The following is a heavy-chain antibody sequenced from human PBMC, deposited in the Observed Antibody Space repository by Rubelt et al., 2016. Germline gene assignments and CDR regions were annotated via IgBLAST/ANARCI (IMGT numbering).Heavy chain of an antibody. CDR2: IIPILGIA. Sequence: QVQLVQSGAEVKKPGSSVKVSCKASGGTFSSYAISWVRQAPGQGLEWMGRIIPILGIANYAQKFQGRVTITAEKSTRTAYMELRSLRSDDTAVYYCARGYFDSTGDFDYWGQGTLVTVSS. J-gene: IGHJ4*02. D-gene: IGHD3-22*01. V-gene: IGHV1-69*04. CDR3: ARGYFDSTGDFDY. CDR1: GGTFSSYA.